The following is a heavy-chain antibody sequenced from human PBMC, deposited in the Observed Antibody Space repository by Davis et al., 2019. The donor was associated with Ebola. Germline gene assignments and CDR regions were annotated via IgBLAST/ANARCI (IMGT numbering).Heavy chain of an antibody. CDR2: IKSKTDGGTT. CDR3: TTDHLHMVRELGYGMDV. Sequence: GESLKISCAASGFTFSSYWMSWVRQAPGKGLEWVGRIKSKTDGGTTDYAAPVKGRFTISRDDSKNTLYLQMNSLKTEDTAVYYCTTDHLHMVRELGYGMDVWGQGTTVTVSS. CDR1: GFTFSSYW. D-gene: IGHD3-10*01. V-gene: IGHV3-15*01. J-gene: IGHJ6*02.